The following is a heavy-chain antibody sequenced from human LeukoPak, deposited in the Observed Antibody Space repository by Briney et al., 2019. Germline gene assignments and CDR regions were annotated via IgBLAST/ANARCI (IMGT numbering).Heavy chain of an antibody. J-gene: IGHJ4*02. V-gene: IGHV4-59*11. Sequence: PSETLSLTCSVSDGSIRDHFWTWIRQSPGNGLEWIGYVFYSGSARYSPSLRSRLTMSVDTSKSQFSLNLRSVTAADTAVYYCARDEFGDFQGFDYWGQGTRVTVSS. CDR2: VFYSGSA. D-gene: IGHD4-17*01. CDR3: ARDEFGDFQGFDY. CDR1: DGSIRDHF.